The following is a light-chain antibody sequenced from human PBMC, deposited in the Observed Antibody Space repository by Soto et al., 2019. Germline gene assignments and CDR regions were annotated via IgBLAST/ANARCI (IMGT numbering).Light chain of an antibody. CDR2: DAS. CDR3: QRYNSYSRT. Sequence: DIQMTQSPYTLSASGVDRVTITCRASQNIDHWLAWYQHKPGKAPKFLIYDASILESGVPSRFSGSGSGTEFTLTISSLQPDDFATYYSQRYNSYSRTLGQGTKVEIK. J-gene: IGKJ1*01. CDR1: QNIDHW. V-gene: IGKV1-5*01.